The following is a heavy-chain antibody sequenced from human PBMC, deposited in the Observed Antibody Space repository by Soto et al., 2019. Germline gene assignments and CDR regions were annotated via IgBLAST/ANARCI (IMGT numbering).Heavy chain of an antibody. Sequence: SETLSLTCTVSSGSVSSGSYYWSWIRQHPGKALEWIGYIYYSGSTYYNPSLKSRVTISVDTSKNQFSLKLSSVTAADTAVYYCARVPRRSTSWYFDYWGQGTLVTVSS. CDR2: IYYSGST. D-gene: IGHD2-2*01. CDR1: SGSVSSGSYY. J-gene: IGHJ4*02. V-gene: IGHV4-31*03. CDR3: ARVPRRSTSWYFDY.